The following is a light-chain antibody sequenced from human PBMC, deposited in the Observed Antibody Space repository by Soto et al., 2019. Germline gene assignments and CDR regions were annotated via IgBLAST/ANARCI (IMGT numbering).Light chain of an antibody. CDR1: QTISTN. CDR3: QQYNKWPNT. Sequence: VMTQSPVTLSVSPGESAALSCRASQTISTNLAWYQQKPGQAPRLLIYSASSRATGLPARFSGSGSGTEFTLSISSLESEDLGVYYCQQYNKWPNTFGQGTRLEMK. J-gene: IGKJ2*01. V-gene: IGKV3-15*01. CDR2: SAS.